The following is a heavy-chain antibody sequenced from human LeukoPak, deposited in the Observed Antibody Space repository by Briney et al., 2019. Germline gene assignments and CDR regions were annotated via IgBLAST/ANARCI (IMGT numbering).Heavy chain of an antibody. CDR3: ANRMTF. D-gene: IGHD2/OR15-2a*01. J-gene: IGHJ4*02. CDR1: GFSFTNYA. CDR2: IYRDGNT. V-gene: IGHV3-23*01. Sequence: GGSLRLSCVASGFSFTNYAMSWVRQAPGKGLEWVSVIYRDGNTYYADSVKGRFTISRHNSKNTLFLQMDSLRTEDTAIYYCANRMTFGGQGTLVTVSS.